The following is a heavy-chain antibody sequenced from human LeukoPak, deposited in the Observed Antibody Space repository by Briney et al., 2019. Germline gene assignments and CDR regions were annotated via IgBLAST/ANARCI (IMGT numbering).Heavy chain of an antibody. D-gene: IGHD2-2*01. CDR3: ARFSSDCSTASCYLTY. CDR2: IYYTGTT. V-gene: IGHV4-59*11. CDR1: GGSLSSHF. J-gene: IGHJ4*02. Sequence: PSETLSLTCTVSGGSLSSHFWSWIRQPPGKGQELIGHIYYTGTTYYNPSLNSRVTISLDTSRNQFSLRLTSVTAADTAVYYCARFSSDCSTASCYLTYWGQGTLVTVSS.